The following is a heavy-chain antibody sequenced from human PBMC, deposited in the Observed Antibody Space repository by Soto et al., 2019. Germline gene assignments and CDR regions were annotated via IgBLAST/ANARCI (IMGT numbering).Heavy chain of an antibody. CDR3: ARGADIVATGSLWWGHYYYGMDV. CDR1: GYTFTSYG. CDR2: ISAHNGNT. D-gene: IGHD5-12*01. V-gene: IGHV1-18*04. Sequence: QVQLVQSGAEVKKPGASVKVSCKASGYTFTSYGISWVRQAPGQGLEWMGWISAHNGNTNYAQKLQGRVTMTTDTSTSTAYIELRSLRSDDTAVYYCARGADIVATGSLWWGHYYYGMDVWGQGTTVTVSS. J-gene: IGHJ6*02.